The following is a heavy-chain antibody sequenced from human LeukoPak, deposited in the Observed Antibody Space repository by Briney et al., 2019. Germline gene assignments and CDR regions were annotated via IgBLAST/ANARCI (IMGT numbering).Heavy chain of an antibody. CDR1: GYTFTGYY. D-gene: IGHD5-12*01. V-gene: IGHV1-2*02. CDR2: INPNSGGT. Sequence: GTSVKVSCKASGYTFTGYYMHWVRQAPGQGLEWMGWINPNSGGTNYAQKLQGRVTMSRDTSISTAYMELSRLRSDDTAVYDCARARSLVATKRGDLNYWGQGTLVTVSS. J-gene: IGHJ4*02. CDR3: ARARSLVATKRGDLNY.